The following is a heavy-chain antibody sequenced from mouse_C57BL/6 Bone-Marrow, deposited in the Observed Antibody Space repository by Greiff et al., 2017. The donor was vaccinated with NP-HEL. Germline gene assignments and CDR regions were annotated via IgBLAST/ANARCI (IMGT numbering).Heavy chain of an antibody. D-gene: IGHD2-1*01. CDR2: INPSTGGT. CDR3: ARRHYGNYLDD. Sequence: VQLKQSGPELVKPGASVKISCKASGYSFTGYYMNWVKQSPEKSLEWIGEINPSTGGTTYNQKFKAKATLTVDKSSSTAYMQLKSLTSDDSAVYYCARRHYGNYLDDWGKGTTLTVSS. CDR1: GYSFTGYY. V-gene: IGHV1-42*01. J-gene: IGHJ2*01.